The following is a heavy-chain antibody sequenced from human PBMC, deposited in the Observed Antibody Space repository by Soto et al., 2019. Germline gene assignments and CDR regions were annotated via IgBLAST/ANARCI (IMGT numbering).Heavy chain of an antibody. J-gene: IGHJ1*01. Sequence: NPSETLSLTCAVYGGSFSNYYWNWVRQPPGKGLEWIGEINHSGSTNYNPSLKSRVTISVDMSKNQFSLKLTSVTAADTAMYYCAKGEYTYGSEYFQHWGQGTLVTVSS. D-gene: IGHD5-18*01. CDR1: GGSFSNYY. CDR2: INHSGST. CDR3: AKGEYTYGSEYFQH. V-gene: IGHV4-34*01.